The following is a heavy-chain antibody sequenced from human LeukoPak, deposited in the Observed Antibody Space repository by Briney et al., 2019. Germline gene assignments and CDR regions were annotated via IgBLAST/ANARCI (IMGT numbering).Heavy chain of an antibody. CDR2: IYYSGST. D-gene: IGHD3-9*01. V-gene: IGHV4-59*08. CDR3: ARGLERYFDWPLFDY. CDR1: GGSISSYY. J-gene: IGHJ4*02. Sequence: SETLSLTCTVSGGSISSYYWSWIRQPPGKGLEWIGYIYYSGSTNYNPSLKSRVSISVDTSKNQFSLKLSSVTAADTAVYYCARGLERYFDWPLFDYWGQGTLVTVSS.